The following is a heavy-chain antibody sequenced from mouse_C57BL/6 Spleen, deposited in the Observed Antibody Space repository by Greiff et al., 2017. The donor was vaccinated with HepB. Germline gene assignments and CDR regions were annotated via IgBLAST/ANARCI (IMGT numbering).Heavy chain of an antibody. CDR3: TGGNALYWYFDV. CDR2: IRNKANNHAT. D-gene: IGHD1-1*02. Sequence: EVMLVESGGGLVQPGGSMKLSCAASGFTFSDAWMDWVRQSPEKGLDWVAEIRNKANNHATYYAESVTGRFTISRDDSKSSVYLQINSLRAEDTGIYYCTGGNALYWYFDVWGTGTTVTVSS. J-gene: IGHJ1*03. V-gene: IGHV6-6*01. CDR1: GFTFSDAW.